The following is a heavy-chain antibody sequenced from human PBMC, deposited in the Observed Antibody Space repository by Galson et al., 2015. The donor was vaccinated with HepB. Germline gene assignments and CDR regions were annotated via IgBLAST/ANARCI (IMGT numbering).Heavy chain of an antibody. Sequence: SVKVSCKASGYTFTGYYMHWVRQAPGQGLEWMGRINPNSGGTNYAQKFQGRVTMTRDTSISTAYMELSRLRSDDTAVYYCARDPDGYRYSYGWGFDYWGQGTLVTVSS. CDR1: GYTFTGYY. D-gene: IGHD5-18*01. V-gene: IGHV1-2*06. J-gene: IGHJ4*02. CDR3: ARDPDGYRYSYGWGFDY. CDR2: INPNSGGT.